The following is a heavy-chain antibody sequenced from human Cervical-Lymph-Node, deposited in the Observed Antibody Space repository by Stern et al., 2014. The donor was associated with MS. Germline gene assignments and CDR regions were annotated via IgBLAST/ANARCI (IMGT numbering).Heavy chain of an antibody. J-gene: IGHJ4*02. CDR3: ARGRGGNYRYYFDY. CDR1: GFTFSSYS. Sequence: EVQLVESGGGLVKPGGSLRLSCAASGFTFSSYSMNWVRQAPGQGLEWVASISSGSSYIYYADSLKGRFTISRDNAKNSLYLQMNSLRAEDTAVYYCARGRGGNYRYYFDYWGQGTLVTVSS. D-gene: IGHD4-23*01. V-gene: IGHV3-21*01. CDR2: ISSGSSYI.